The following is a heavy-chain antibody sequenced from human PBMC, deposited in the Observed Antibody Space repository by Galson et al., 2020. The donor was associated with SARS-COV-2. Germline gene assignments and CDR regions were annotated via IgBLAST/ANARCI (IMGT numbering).Heavy chain of an antibody. Sequence: ASVKVSCKASGYTFTNFGVTWVRQAPGPGIEWLGWISTYNGNTHYAQNLQGRVSMTTDTSTNTTYIELRRLRSADTAVYYCTRNPYRELSSGHDDFWSGSFYFDYWGQGTLVGVSS. CDR2: ISTYNGNT. D-gene: IGHD3-3*01. CDR3: TRNPYRELSSGHDDFWSGSFYFDY. CDR1: GYTFTNFG. J-gene: IGHJ4*02. V-gene: IGHV1-18*04.